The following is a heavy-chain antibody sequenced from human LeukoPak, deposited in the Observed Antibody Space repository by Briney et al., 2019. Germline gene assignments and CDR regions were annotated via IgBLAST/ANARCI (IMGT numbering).Heavy chain of an antibody. J-gene: IGHJ4*02. Sequence: PWGSLSLSCAASGFTVITNDMTWVRQAPGKGLEWVSVLYSDGNTKYADSVQGRFTISRDNSKNTLYLEMNSLSPDDTAVYYRARGVEPLAASTLAYWGQGTLVTVSS. D-gene: IGHD1-14*01. V-gene: IGHV3-53*01. CDR3: ARGVEPLAASTLAY. CDR2: LYSDGNT. CDR1: GFTVITND.